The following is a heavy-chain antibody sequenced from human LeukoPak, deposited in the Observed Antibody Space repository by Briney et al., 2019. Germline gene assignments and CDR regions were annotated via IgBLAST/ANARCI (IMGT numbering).Heavy chain of an antibody. V-gene: IGHV1-2*02. CDR1: GYTFTGYY. D-gene: IGHD3-22*01. Sequence: ASVKVSCKASGYTFTGYYMHWVRQAPGQGLEWMGWINPNSGGTNYAQKFQGRVTMTRDTSISTAYMELSSLRSEDTAVYYCARALEKTYYYDSSGYSPFDYWGQGTLVTVSS. J-gene: IGHJ4*02. CDR3: ARALEKTYYYDSSGYSPFDY. CDR2: INPNSGGT.